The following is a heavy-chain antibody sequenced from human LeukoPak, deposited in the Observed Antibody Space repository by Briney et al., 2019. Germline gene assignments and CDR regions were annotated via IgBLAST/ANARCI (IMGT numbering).Heavy chain of an antibody. J-gene: IGHJ4*02. CDR2: INPSGGST. CDR1: GYTFTSYY. V-gene: IGHV1-46*01. D-gene: IGHD1-14*01. Sequence: ASVKVSCKASGYTFTSYYMHWVRLAPGQGLEWMGIINPSGGSTSYAQKFQGRVTMTRDTSTSTVYMELSSLRSEDTAVYYCARDLRSNYFDYWGQGTLVTVSS. CDR3: ARDLRSNYFDY.